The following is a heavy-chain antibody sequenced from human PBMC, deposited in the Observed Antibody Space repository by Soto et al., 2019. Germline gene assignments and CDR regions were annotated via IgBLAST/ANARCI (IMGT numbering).Heavy chain of an antibody. Sequence: QVQQQPWGAGLLKPSETLSLTCTVYAGSFSHYYWNWIRQSPGTGLEWIGKIKHGGSSSYNPSLRSRVSISVDMSKNQFSLTLSSVTAADTAVSYCSRGGSRDWQVALDIWGQGTMVPVSS. J-gene: IGHJ3*02. D-gene: IGHD6-19*01. CDR1: AGSFSHYY. CDR3: SRGGSRDWQVALDI. V-gene: IGHV4-34*01. CDR2: IKHGGSS.